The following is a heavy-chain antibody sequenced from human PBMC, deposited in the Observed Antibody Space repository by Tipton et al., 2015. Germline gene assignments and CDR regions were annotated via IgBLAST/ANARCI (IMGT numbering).Heavy chain of an antibody. D-gene: IGHD3-3*02. CDR3: AKGASFFDY. CDR1: GFDFRSYA. Sequence: SLRLSCTVSGFDFRSYAMSWVRQTPEKGLEWVSGISGSGTFAHYVDSVKGRFTISRDNSRNTVYLQMNSLRVEDTAVYYCAKGASFFDYWGPGTLVTVSS. CDR2: ISGSGTFA. V-gene: IGHV3-23*02. J-gene: IGHJ4*02.